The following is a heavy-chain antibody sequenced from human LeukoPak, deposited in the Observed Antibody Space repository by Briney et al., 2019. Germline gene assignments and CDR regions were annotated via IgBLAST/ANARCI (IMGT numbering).Heavy chain of an antibody. CDR3: AREDSSSWQYYFDY. CDR2: ISWRSSDI. V-gene: IGHV3-21*01. Sequence: PGGSLRLSCVASGFTLSNNMKWVRQAPGKRLEWVSSISWRSSDIEYADSVKGRFTISRDNAKNSLYLQMNSLRAEDTAVYYCAREDSSSWQYYFDYWGQGTLVTVSS. J-gene: IGHJ4*02. CDR1: GFTLSNN. D-gene: IGHD6-13*01.